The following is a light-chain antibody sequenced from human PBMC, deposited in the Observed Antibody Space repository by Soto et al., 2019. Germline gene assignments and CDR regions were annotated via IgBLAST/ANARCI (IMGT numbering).Light chain of an antibody. CDR2: GAS. Sequence: EIVMTQSPATLSVSPVERATLSCRASQSVSSNLAWYQQKPGQAPRLLIYGASKRATGIPDRFSGSGSGTDFTLTISRLEPEDFAVYYCQQRSNWPPSITFGQGTRLEIK. CDR1: QSVSSN. V-gene: IGKV3-11*01. CDR3: QQRSNWPPSIT. J-gene: IGKJ5*01.